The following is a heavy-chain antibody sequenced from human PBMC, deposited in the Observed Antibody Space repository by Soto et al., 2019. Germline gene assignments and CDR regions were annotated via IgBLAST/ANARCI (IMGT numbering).Heavy chain of an antibody. CDR3: ARNSAGNYGIEY. V-gene: IGHV3-21*01. CDR2: ISSNSHYI. D-gene: IGHD3-10*01. CDR1: GFTFSSYN. Sequence: EVQLVESGGGLVKPGRSLRLSCAASGFTFSSYNMNWVRHTPGKGLECVSSISSNSHYIYYAESVKGRFTISTDNAKNSQYLQMNSLGAEDTAVYYCARNSAGNYGIEYWGQGTLVTVSS. J-gene: IGHJ4*02.